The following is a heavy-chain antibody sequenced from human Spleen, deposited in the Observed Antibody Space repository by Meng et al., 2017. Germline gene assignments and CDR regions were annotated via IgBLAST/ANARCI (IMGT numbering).Heavy chain of an antibody. J-gene: IGHJ4*02. CDR2: INHSGST. V-gene: IGHV4-61*03. CDR1: GDSVSSGSYY. D-gene: IGHD4-11*01. CDR3: ARGPTTMAHDFDY. Sequence: QVPLEEPGPGLVRPSETLSLTCTVSGDSVSSGSYYWSWIRQPPGKGLEWIGEINHSGSTNYNPSLESRTTISVDTSQNNLSLKLSSVTAADSAVYYCARGPTTMAHDFDYWGQGTLVTVSS.